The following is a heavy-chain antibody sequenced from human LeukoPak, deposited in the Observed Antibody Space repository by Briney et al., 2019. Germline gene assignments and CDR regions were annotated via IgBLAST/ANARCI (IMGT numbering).Heavy chain of an antibody. V-gene: IGHV3-21*01. D-gene: IGHD3-3*01. CDR2: ISSTSSSI. J-gene: IGHJ4*02. Sequence: GESLRLSCAASGFTFSSYSMNWVRQAPGTGLEWVSSISSTSSSITYTDSVKGRFTISRDNAKNSLCLQMNSLRAEDTAVYYCARREWRRGPDDYWGQGTLVTVSS. CDR3: ARREWRRGPDDY. CDR1: GFTFSSYS.